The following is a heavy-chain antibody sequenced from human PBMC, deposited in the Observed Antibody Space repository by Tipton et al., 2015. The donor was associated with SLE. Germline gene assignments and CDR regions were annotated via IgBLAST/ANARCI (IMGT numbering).Heavy chain of an antibody. CDR1: GGSITSGGYS. CDR3: ASRSDHGDWFDP. D-gene: IGHD1-14*01. CDR2: IYYSGTT. Sequence: TLSLTCAVFGGSITSGGYSWSWIRQPPGKGLEWIGSIYYSGTTYYNLSLKSRVTISVDTSKNQFSLKLTSVTAADTTVYYCASRSDHGDWFDPWGQGTLVTVSS. J-gene: IGHJ5*02. V-gene: IGHV4-30-2*03.